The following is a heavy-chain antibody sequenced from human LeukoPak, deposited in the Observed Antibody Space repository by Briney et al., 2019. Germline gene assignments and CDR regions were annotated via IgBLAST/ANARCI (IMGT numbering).Heavy chain of an antibody. Sequence: SETLSLTCTVSGGSISSYYWSWIRQPAGKGLEWIGRIYTSGSTSYNPSLKSRVTMSVDTSKNQFSLKLSSVTAADAAMYYCAREEGFGNFDYWGQGTLVTVSS. J-gene: IGHJ4*02. D-gene: IGHD2/OR15-2a*01. V-gene: IGHV4-4*07. CDR1: GGSISSYY. CDR2: IYTSGST. CDR3: AREEGFGNFDY.